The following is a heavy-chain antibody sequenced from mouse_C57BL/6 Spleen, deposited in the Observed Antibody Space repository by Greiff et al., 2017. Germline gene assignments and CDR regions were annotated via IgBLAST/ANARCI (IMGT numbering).Heavy chain of an antibody. V-gene: IGHV1-69*01. CDR1: GYTFTSYW. Sequence: QVQLQQPGAELVMPGASVKLSCKASGYTFTSYWMHWVKQRPGQGLEWIGEIDPSDSYTNYNQKFKGKSTLTVDKSPSTAYMQLSSLTSEDSAVYYCATYYSNYWFAYWGQGTLVTVSA. D-gene: IGHD2-5*01. J-gene: IGHJ3*01. CDR3: ATYYSNYWFAY. CDR2: IDPSDSYT.